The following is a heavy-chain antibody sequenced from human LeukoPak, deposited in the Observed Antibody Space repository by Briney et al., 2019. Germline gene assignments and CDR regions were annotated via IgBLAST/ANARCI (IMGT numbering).Heavy chain of an antibody. D-gene: IGHD5-12*01. Sequence: GGSLRLSYAASGFTFSSYAMSWVRQAPGKGLEWVSATSGSGGSTYYADSVKGRFTISRDNSKNTLYLQMNSLRAEDTAVYYCAKEEDSGYGNFDYWGQGTLVTVSS. CDR3: AKEEDSGYGNFDY. CDR1: GFTFSSYA. J-gene: IGHJ4*02. V-gene: IGHV3-23*01. CDR2: TSGSGGST.